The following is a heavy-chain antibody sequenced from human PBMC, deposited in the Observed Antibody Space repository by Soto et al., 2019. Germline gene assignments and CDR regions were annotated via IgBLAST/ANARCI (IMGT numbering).Heavy chain of an antibody. V-gene: IGHV3-30-3*01. CDR3: ARDSGYCTNGVCYTPFPYYFDY. D-gene: IGHD2-8*01. J-gene: IGHJ4*02. Sequence: LRLSCAASGFTFSSYAMHWVRQAPGKGPEWVAVISYDGSNKYYADSVKGRFTISRDNSKNTLYLQMNGLRAEDTAVYYCARDSGYCTNGVCYTPFPYYFDYWGQGTLVTVSS. CDR2: ISYDGSNK. CDR1: GFTFSSYA.